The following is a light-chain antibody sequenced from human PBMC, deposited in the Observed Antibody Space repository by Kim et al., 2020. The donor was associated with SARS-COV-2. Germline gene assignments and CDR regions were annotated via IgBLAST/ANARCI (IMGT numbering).Light chain of an antibody. Sequence: AIQMTQSPSSLSASVGDRVTITCRASQGIRNDLGWYQQKPGRAPNLLIYATSTLQSGVPSRFSGSGSGTDFTLTISSLQPEDVATYYCQQDYDYPLTFGEGTKVDIK. CDR2: ATS. CDR3: QQDYDYPLT. J-gene: IGKJ4*01. CDR1: QGIRND. V-gene: IGKV1-6*01.